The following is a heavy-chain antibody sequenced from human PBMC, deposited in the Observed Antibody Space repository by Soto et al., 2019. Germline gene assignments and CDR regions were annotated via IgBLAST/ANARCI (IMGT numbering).Heavy chain of an antibody. J-gene: IGHJ3*02. CDR3: ARGGKGVGSILLAFDI. CDR1: GGTFSSYA. CDR2: IIPIFGTA. D-gene: IGHD3-16*01. V-gene: IGHV1-69*01. Sequence: QVQLVQSGAEVKKPGSSVKVSCKASGGTFSSYAISWVRQAPGQGLEWMGGIIPIFGTANYAQKFQGRVTITADDCTSTAYMELSSLRSEDTAVYYCARGGKGVGSILLAFDIWGQGTMVTVSS.